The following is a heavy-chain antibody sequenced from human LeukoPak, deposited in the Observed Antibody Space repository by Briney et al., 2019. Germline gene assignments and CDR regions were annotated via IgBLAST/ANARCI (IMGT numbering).Heavy chain of an antibody. CDR2: LSSSGSAF. D-gene: IGHD3-3*01. CDR1: GFTFRSYE. J-gene: IGHJ4*02. CDR3: ARSARLMKGVVEVTALDD. Sequence: GGSLTLSCEDSGFTFRSYEMNWVRQAPGKGLEWIAYLSSSGSAFSYADAVKGRFTIARDNAKKSVYLEMNSLRADDTAVYYCARSARLMKGVVEVTALDDWGQGTLVTVSS. V-gene: IGHV3-48*03.